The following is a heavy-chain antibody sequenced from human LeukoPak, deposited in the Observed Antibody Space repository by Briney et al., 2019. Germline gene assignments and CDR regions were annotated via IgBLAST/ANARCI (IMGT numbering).Heavy chain of an antibody. J-gene: IGHJ4*02. CDR3: ARDHQYYDILTGYPSGY. D-gene: IGHD3-9*01. Sequence: GGSLRLSCAASGSTFSDYYMSWIRQAPGKGLEWVSYISSSGSTIYYADSVEGRFTISRDNAKNSLYLQMNSLRAEDTAVYYCARDHQYYDILTGYPSGYWGQGTLVTVSS. CDR2: ISSSGSTI. V-gene: IGHV3-11*01. CDR1: GSTFSDYY.